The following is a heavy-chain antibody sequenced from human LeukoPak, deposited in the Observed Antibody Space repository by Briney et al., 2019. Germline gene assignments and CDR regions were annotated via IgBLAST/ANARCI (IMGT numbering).Heavy chain of an antibody. CDR2: IHDSVNT. V-gene: IGHV4-59*01. D-gene: IGHD3-3*01. CDR1: APLISTYY. J-gene: IGHJ4*02. Sequence: PSETLSLICPLDAPLISTYYSTSIRQSPGTGLEWIGYIHDSVNTDYNPSLKSRVTISVDTSNEQSSLKLNSVTSADTAIYYYARGRITIFGVVTPHFDYWGQGTLVTVSS. CDR3: ARGRITIFGVVTPHFDY.